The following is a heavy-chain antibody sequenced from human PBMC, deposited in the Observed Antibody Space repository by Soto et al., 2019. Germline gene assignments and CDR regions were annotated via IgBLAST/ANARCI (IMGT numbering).Heavy chain of an antibody. CDR2: IIPIFGTA. Sequence: SVKVSCKASGGTFSSYAISWVRQAPGQGLEWMGGIIPIFGTANYAQKFQGRVTITADESTSTAYMELSSLRSEDTAVYYCARDRQDRREYSSSSEHPALDYWGQGTLVTVSS. J-gene: IGHJ4*02. CDR1: GGTFSSYA. D-gene: IGHD6-6*01. V-gene: IGHV1-69*13. CDR3: ARDRQDRREYSSSSEHPALDY.